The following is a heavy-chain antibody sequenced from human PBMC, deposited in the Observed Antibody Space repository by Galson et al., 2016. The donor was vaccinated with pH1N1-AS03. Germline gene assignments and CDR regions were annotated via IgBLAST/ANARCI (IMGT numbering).Heavy chain of an antibody. CDR2: IDPRDSDT. J-gene: IGHJ6*02. V-gene: IGHV5-51*01. CDR1: GYDFINYW. CDR3: ATTTVGYCTTTGCSARYYYGMDV. D-gene: IGHD2-2*01. Sequence: SGAEVQKPGESLKISCKASGYDFINYWIGWVRQMPGRGLEWMGVIDPRDSDTRYSPSFQGQVTISADKSITTAHLQWDSLKASDTGMYYCATTTVGYCTTTGCSARYYYGMDVWGQGTTVTVSS.